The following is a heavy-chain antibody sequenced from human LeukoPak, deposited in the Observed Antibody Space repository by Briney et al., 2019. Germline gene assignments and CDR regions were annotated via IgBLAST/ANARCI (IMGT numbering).Heavy chain of an antibody. Sequence: SETLSLTCAVYGGSFSGYYWSWIRQPPGKGLEWIGEINHSGSTNYNPSLKSRVTISVDTSKNQFSLKLSSVTAADTAVYYCARVVTMIVVVTDTVYYYYYTDVWGKGTTVTVSS. CDR3: ARVVTMIVVVTDTVYYYYYTDV. J-gene: IGHJ6*03. V-gene: IGHV4-34*01. CDR1: GGSFSGYY. D-gene: IGHD3-22*01. CDR2: INHSGST.